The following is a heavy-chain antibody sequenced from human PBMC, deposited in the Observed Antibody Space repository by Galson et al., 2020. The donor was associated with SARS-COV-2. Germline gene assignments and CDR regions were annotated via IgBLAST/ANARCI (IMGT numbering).Heavy chain of an antibody. J-gene: IGHJ6*02. V-gene: IGHV1-58*02. D-gene: IGHD2-15*01. CDR2: IVVGSGNT. Sequence: SVKVSCKASGFTFTSSAMQWVRQARGQRLEWIGWIVVGSGNTNYAQKFQERVTITRDMSTSTAYMVLSSLRSEDTAVYYCAADGGYCSGGSCWPWYGMDVWGQGTTVTVSS. CDR3: AADGGYCSGGSCWPWYGMDV. CDR1: GFTFTSSA.